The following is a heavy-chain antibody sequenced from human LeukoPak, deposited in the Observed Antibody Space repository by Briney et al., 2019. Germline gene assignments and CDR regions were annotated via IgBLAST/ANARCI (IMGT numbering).Heavy chain of an antibody. CDR1: GFTFSSYL. V-gene: IGHV3-7*01. CDR2: IKQDGSEK. J-gene: IGHJ5*02. CDR3: ARDPGVNYYDSSGYSFP. Sequence: GGSLRLTCAASGFTFSSYLMSWVRQAPGKGLEWVANIKQDGSEKYYVDSVKGRFSISRDNAKNSLYLQMNSLRAEDTAVYYCARDPGVNYYDSSGYSFPWGQGTLVTVSS. D-gene: IGHD3-22*01.